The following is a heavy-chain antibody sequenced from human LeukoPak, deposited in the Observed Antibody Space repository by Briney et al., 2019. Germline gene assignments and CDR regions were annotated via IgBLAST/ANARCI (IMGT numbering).Heavy chain of an antibody. Sequence: GASVKVSCKVSGYTLTELSMHWVRQAPGKGLEWMGGFDPEDGETIYAQKFQGRVTMTEDTSTDTAYMELSSLGSEDTAVYYCARGPSRDYGSGSSWFDPWGQGTLVTVSS. CDR1: GYTLTELS. V-gene: IGHV1-24*01. CDR3: ARGPSRDYGSGSSWFDP. CDR2: FDPEDGET. J-gene: IGHJ5*02. D-gene: IGHD3-10*01.